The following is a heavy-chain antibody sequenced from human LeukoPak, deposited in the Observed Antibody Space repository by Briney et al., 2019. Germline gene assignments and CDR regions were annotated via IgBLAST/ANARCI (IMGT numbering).Heavy chain of an antibody. CDR2: IYHRGRT. Sequence: SETLSLTCAVSGYSITSGFYWGWRGQPPGKGVEGIGSIYHRGRTYYNPSLKRRVTISVDTSKNQFSLKLSSVTAADTAVYYCARGQGAVNWFDPWGQGTLVTVSS. D-gene: IGHD1-26*01. J-gene: IGHJ5*02. CDR1: GYSITSGFY. V-gene: IGHV4-38-2*01. CDR3: ARGQGAVNWFDP.